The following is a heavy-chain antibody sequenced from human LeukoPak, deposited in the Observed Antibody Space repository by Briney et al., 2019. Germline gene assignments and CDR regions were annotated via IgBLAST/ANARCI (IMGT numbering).Heavy chain of an antibody. V-gene: IGHV3-21*01. Sequence: PGGSLRLSCAASGFTFSTYSMNWVRQAPGKGLEWVSSIGGTGTSIYYADSVKGRFTISRDNPKNSLYLQMNSLRAEDTAVYYCAREVAEGFDYWGQGTLVTVSS. CDR3: AREVAEGFDY. CDR2: IGGTGTSI. CDR1: GFTFSTYS. J-gene: IGHJ4*02.